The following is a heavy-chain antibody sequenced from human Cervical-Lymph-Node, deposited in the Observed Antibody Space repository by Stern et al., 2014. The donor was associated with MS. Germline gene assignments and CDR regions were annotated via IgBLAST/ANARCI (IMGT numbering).Heavy chain of an antibody. CDR2: IIPILVTP. J-gene: IGHJ4*02. CDR1: GDPSKNDP. CDR3: ARQDAVAGLDY. Sequence: QVQLVQSGAEVKKPGSSVKGSCKSSGDPSKNDPISWVRQAPGQGLEWMGGIIPILVTPNYAQKFQGRVTITADGSTGTVYMEISSLRSEDTAVYYCARQDAVAGLDYWGQGTLVTVSS. V-gene: IGHV1-69*01. D-gene: IGHD6-19*01.